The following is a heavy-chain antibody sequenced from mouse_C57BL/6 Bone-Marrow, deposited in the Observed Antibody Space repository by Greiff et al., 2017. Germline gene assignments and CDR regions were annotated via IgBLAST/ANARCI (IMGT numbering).Heavy chain of an antibody. CDR3: ERREGPRDLDV. V-gene: IGHV5-17*01. Sequence: EVQLVESGGGLVKPGGSQKLSCAASGFTFSDYGMPWVRQAPEKGLEWVAYISSGSSTIYYADTVKGRFTISRDNAKNTLCLQLTSLRSEDTAMYYCERREGPRDLDVWGTGTTVTVSS. CDR2: ISSGSSTI. J-gene: IGHJ1*03. CDR1: GFTFSDYG.